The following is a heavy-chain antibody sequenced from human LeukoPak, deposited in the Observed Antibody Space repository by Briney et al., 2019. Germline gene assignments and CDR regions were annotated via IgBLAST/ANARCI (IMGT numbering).Heavy chain of an antibody. CDR3: ARVGGHSDWFRS. Sequence: SQTLSLTCTVSGGSISSGGYYWNWIRQHPGKGLEWIGYIYYSGSTLYNPSLQSRVTISVETSKNQFSLKLSSVTAADTAVYYCARVGGHSDWFRSWGQGTLVTVDS. D-gene: IGHD3-3*02. J-gene: IGHJ5*01. V-gene: IGHV4-31*03. CDR1: GGSISSGGYY. CDR2: IYYSGST.